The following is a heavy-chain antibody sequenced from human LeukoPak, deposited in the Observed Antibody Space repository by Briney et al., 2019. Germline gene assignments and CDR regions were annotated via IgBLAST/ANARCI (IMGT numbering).Heavy chain of an antibody. V-gene: IGHV1-8*01. CDR2: MNPNSGNT. CDR3: AGGAVVPAAMSPYYYYGMDV. D-gene: IGHD2-2*01. Sequence: EASVKVSCKASGYTFTSYDINWVRQATGQGLEWMGWMNPNSGNTGYAQKFQGRVTMTRNTSISTAYMELSSLRSEDTAVYYSAGGAVVPAAMSPYYYYGMDVWGQGTTVTVSS. CDR1: GYTFTSYD. J-gene: IGHJ6*02.